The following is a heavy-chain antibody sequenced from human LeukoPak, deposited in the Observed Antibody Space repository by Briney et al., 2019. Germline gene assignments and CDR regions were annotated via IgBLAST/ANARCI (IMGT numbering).Heavy chain of an antibody. Sequence: PGGSLRLSCGAAGFTFSSCSMNWVRQAPGKGLEWVSSISSSSSYIYYADSVKGRFTISRDNAKNSLYLQMNSLRAEDTAVYYCARGGGYSYGQYFFDYWGQGSLVTVSS. J-gene: IGHJ4*02. CDR1: GFTFSSCS. D-gene: IGHD5-18*01. CDR3: ARGGGYSYGQYFFDY. CDR2: ISSSSSYI. V-gene: IGHV3-21*01.